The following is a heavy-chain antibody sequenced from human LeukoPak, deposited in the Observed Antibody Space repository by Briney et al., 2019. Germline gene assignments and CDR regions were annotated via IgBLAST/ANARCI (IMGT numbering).Heavy chain of an antibody. CDR2: IYQSGST. CDR1: GGSISSGGYY. Sequence: SETLSLTCSVSGGSISSGGYYWSWIRQPPGKGLEWIGYIYQSGSTYYNPSLKSRVTISLDTSKNQFSLKLSSVTAADTAVCYCARGGKYFQHWGQGTLVTVSS. V-gene: IGHV4-30-2*01. J-gene: IGHJ1*01. CDR3: ARGGKYFQH.